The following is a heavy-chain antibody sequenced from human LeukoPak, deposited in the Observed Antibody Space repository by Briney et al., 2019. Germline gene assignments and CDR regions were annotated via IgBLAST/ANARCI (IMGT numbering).Heavy chain of an antibody. J-gene: IGHJ4*02. Sequence: SETLSLTCTVSGGSISSYYWSWIRQPAGKGLEWIGRIYTSGSTNYNPSLKSRVTMSVDTSKNQFSLKLSSVTAADTAVYYCARESIAAAGKAWLFGYWGQGTLVTVSS. CDR3: ARESIAAAGKAWLFGY. CDR2: IYTSGST. D-gene: IGHD6-13*01. V-gene: IGHV4-4*07. CDR1: GGSISSYY.